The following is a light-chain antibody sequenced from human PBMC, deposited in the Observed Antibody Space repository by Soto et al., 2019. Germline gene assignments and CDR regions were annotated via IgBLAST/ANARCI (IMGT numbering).Light chain of an antibody. CDR2: GAS. V-gene: IGKV3-20*01. J-gene: IGKJ1*01. CDR1: QSVSSSY. Sequence: EILLTQSPGTLSLSPGPGAPLSCRARQSVSSSYLAWYQQNRGQAPRLLVYGASSRATGIPDRFSGSGSGTDFTLTIRRLEPEDFAVYYCQQYGSSYPWTFGQGTKVDIK. CDR3: QQYGSSYPWT.